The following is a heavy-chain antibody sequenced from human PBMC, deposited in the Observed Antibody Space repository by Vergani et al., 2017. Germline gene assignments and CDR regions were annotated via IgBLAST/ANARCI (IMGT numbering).Heavy chain of an antibody. J-gene: IGHJ5*02. D-gene: IGHD5-18*01. Sequence: GQLAQSGAEVKKPGSSVKVSCKASGGTFSSYAMSWVRQAPGKGLEWVSRISDNGAYTSYGDSVKGRFTISRDNSKNTVFLQMKSLRAEDTAVYYCAAMAWFDPWDQGTLVTVSS. V-gene: IGHV3-23*04. CDR2: ISDNGAYT. CDR3: AAMAWFDP. CDR1: GGTFSSYA.